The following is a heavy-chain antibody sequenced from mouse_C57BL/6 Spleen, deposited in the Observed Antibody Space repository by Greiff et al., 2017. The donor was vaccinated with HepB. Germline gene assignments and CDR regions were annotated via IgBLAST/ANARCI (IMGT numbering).Heavy chain of an antibody. J-gene: IGHJ4*01. V-gene: IGHV1-75*01. CDR3: ARSRYYYAMDY. Sequence: QVQLQQSGPELVKPGASVKISCKASGYTFTDYYINWVKQRPGQGLEWIGWIFPGSGSTYYNEKFKGKATLTVDKSSITAYMLLSSLTSEDSAVYFCARSRYYYAMDYWGQGTSVTVSS. CDR2: IFPGSGST. CDR1: GYTFTDYY.